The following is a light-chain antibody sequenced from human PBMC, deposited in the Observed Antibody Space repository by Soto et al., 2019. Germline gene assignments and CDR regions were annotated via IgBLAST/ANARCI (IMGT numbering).Light chain of an antibody. CDR2: AAS. CDR3: RQSYSTPTT. CDR1: QSISSY. V-gene: IGKV1-39*01. J-gene: IGKJ5*01. Sequence: DIQMTQSPSSLSASVGDRVTITCRASQSISSYLNWYQQKPGKAPKLLIYAASSLQSGVPSRFSGSGSGTDFTLTISSLQPEDFATYYCRQSYSTPTTFGHGTRLEIK.